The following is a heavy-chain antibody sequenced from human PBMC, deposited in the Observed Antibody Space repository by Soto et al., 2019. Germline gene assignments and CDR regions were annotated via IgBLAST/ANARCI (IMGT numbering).Heavy chain of an antibody. Sequence: HPGGSLRLSCAASGFTVSSNYMSWVRQAPGKGLEWVSVIYSGGSTYYADSVKGRFTISRDNSKNTLYLQMNSLRAEDTAVYYCARARITRMTTVTTNYGMDAWGQGTTVTVSS. J-gene: IGHJ6*02. D-gene: IGHD4-17*01. CDR1: GFTVSSNY. CDR2: IYSGGST. CDR3: ARARITRMTTVTTNYGMDA. V-gene: IGHV3-53*01.